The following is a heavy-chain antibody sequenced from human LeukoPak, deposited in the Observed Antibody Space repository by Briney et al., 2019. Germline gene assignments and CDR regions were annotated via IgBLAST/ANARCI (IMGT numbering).Heavy chain of an antibody. CDR2: IYHSGST. J-gene: IGHJ6*02. V-gene: IGHV4-30-2*01. CDR3: ARGDYYYYGMDV. CDR1: GGPISSGGYS. Sequence: PSETLSLTCAVSGGPISSGGYSWSWIRQPPGKGLEWIGYIYHSGSTYYNPSLKSRVTIPVDRSKNQFSLKLSSVTAADTAVYYCARGDYYYYGMDVWGQGTTVTVSS.